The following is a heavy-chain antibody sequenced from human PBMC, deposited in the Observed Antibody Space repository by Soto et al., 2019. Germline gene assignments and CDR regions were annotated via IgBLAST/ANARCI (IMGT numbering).Heavy chain of an antibody. J-gene: IGHJ4*02. CDR1: GFTFSSYA. CDR3: ARETGYGPYFDY. Sequence: GGSLRLSCAASGFTFSSYAMNWVRQAPGKGLEWVSVISGSGDSTYYADSVKGRFTISRDNSKNTLYLQMSSLRAEDTAVYYCARETGYGPYFDYWGQGTLVTVSS. D-gene: IGHD5-18*01. V-gene: IGHV3-23*01. CDR2: ISGSGDST.